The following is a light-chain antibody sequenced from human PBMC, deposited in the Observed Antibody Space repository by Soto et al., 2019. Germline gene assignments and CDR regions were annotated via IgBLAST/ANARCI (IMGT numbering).Light chain of an antibody. V-gene: IGKV1-5*03. CDR2: KAS. Sequence: DIQMTQSPSTLSASVGDRAIITCRASQTVRNWLAWFQQKPGEAPKLLIYKASRLESGVPSRFSGSAYGTDFALTITNLVPGDSATYFCQQYDASPLTFGQGTKLEIK. CDR1: QTVRNW. J-gene: IGKJ2*01. CDR3: QQYDASPLT.